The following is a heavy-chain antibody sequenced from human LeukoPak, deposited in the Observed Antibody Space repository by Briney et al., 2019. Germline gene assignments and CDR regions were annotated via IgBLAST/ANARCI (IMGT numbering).Heavy chain of an antibody. D-gene: IGHD4/OR15-4a*01. CDR3: ARDLSDYGMYYFDY. J-gene: IGHJ4*02. CDR1: GGSFSSYA. V-gene: IGHV1-69*13. CDR2: IIPISGTA. Sequence: LVKVSCKASGGSFSSYAISWVRLAPGQGLEWMGGIIPISGTANYAQKFQGRVTITADESTSTAYMDLNSLRSEDTAVYYCARDLSDYGMYYFDYWGQGTLVTVSS.